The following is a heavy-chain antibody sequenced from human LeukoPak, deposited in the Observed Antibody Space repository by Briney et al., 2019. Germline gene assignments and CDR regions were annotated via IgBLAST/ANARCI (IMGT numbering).Heavy chain of an antibody. CDR2: IWYDGSNK. J-gene: IGHJ4*02. Sequence: GRSLRLSCAASGFTFSSYGMHWVRQAPGKGLEWVAVIWYDGSNKYYADSVKGRITISRDNSKNTLYLQMNSLRAEDTAVYYCAKVQDDDSSGSLDYWGQGTLVTVSS. V-gene: IGHV3-33*06. CDR1: GFTFSSYG. D-gene: IGHD3-22*01. CDR3: AKVQDDDSSGSLDY.